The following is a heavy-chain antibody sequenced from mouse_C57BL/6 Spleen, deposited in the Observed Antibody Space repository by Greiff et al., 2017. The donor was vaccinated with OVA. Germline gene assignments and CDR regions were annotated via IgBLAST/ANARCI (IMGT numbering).Heavy chain of an antibody. Sequence: QVHVKQSGAELVKPGASVKLSCKASGYTFTSYWMHWVKQRPGQGLEWIGMIHPNSGSTNYNEKFKSKATLTVDKSSSTAYMQLSSLTSEDSAVYYCARVWDGYYGYWGQGTTLTVSS. V-gene: IGHV1-64*01. CDR1: GYTFTSYW. D-gene: IGHD2-3*01. CDR2: IHPNSGST. CDR3: ARVWDGYYGY. J-gene: IGHJ2*01.